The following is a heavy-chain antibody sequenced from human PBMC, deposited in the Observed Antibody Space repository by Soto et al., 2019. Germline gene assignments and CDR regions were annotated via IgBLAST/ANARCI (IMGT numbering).Heavy chain of an antibody. CDR2: IYYSGST. CDR1: GGSISSGGYY. V-gene: IGHV4-31*03. CDR3: ARVGITGTPIHSDY. D-gene: IGHD1-7*01. Sequence: SETLSLTCTVSGGSISSGGYYWSWIRQHPGKGLEWIGYIYYSGSTYYNPSLKSRVTISVDTSKNQCSLKLSSVTAADTAVYYCARVGITGTPIHSDYWGQGTLVTVSS. J-gene: IGHJ4*02.